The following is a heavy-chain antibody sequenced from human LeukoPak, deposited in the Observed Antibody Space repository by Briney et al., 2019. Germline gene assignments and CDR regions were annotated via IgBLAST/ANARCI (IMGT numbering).Heavy chain of an antibody. CDR1: GYTFTGYY. D-gene: IGHD1-26*01. CDR2: IIPIFGTA. V-gene: IGHV1-69*13. CDR3: ARGGSIVGSNTEYYFDY. Sequence: SVKVSCKASGYTFTGYYMHWVRQAPGQGLEWMGGIIPIFGTANYAQKFQGRVTITADESTSTAYMELSSLRSEDTAVYYCARGGSIVGSNTEYYFDYWGQGTLVTVSS. J-gene: IGHJ4*02.